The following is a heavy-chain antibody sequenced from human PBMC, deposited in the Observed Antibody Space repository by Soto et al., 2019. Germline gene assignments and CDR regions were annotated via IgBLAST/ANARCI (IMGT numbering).Heavy chain of an antibody. J-gene: IGHJ3*02. V-gene: IGHV2-5*01. CDR2: IYWNDDK. CDR1: GFSLSTRGVG. Sequence: SGPTLVNPTQTLTLTCTFSGFSLSTRGVGVGWIRQPPGKALEWLALIYWNDDKRYSPSLKSRLTITKDTSKNQVVLTMTNMDPVDTATYYCAHSFPSGVVIKNDAFDIWGQGTMVTVS. D-gene: IGHD3-3*01. CDR3: AHSFPSGVVIKNDAFDI.